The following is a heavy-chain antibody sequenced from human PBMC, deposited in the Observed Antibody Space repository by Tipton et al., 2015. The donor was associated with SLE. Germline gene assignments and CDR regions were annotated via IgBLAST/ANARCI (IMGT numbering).Heavy chain of an antibody. Sequence: SLRLSCAASGFTFSSYEMNWVRQAPGKGLEWVAVIWYDGSNKYYADSVKGRFTISRDNSKNTLYLQMNSLRAEDTAVYYCARDTEVVFDAFDIWGQGTMVTVSS. CDR3: ARDTEVVFDAFDI. CDR2: IWYDGSNK. CDR1: GFTFSSYE. D-gene: IGHD2-2*01. J-gene: IGHJ3*02. V-gene: IGHV3-33*08.